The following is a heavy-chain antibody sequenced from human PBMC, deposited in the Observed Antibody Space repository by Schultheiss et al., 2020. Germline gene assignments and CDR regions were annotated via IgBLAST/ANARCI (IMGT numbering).Heavy chain of an antibody. V-gene: IGHV4-31*03. CDR3: ARDRSSYYDFWSGYLGFDP. CDR1: GGSISSGGYY. CDR2: IYYSGST. D-gene: IGHD3-3*01. Sequence: SETLSLTCTVSGGSISSGGYYWSWIRQHPGKGLEWIGYIYYSGSTYYNPSLKSRVTISVDTSKNQFSLKLSSVTAADTAVYYCARDRSSYYDFWSGYLGFDPWGKGTRVTGSS. J-gene: IGHJ5*02.